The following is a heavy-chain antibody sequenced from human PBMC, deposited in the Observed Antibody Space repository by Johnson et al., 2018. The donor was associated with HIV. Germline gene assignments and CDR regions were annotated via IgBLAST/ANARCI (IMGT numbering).Heavy chain of an antibody. CDR2: IYSGGST. D-gene: IGHD1-26*01. J-gene: IGHJ3*02. CDR3: ARDLRGANWHDVFDI. Sequence: VQLVESGGGLVQPGGSLRLSCAASGFTVSSNYMSWVRQAPGKGLEWVSVIYSGGSTYYADSVQGRFTISRDNAKNSLYLQMNSLRDEDTAVYYCARDLRGANWHDVFDIWGQGTMVTVSS. V-gene: IGHV3-66*01. CDR1: GFTVSSNY.